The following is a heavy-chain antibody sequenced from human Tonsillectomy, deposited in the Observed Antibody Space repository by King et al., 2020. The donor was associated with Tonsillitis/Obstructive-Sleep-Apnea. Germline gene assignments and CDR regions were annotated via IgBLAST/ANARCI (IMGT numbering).Heavy chain of an antibody. CDR1: GFTFSSYW. D-gene: IGHD3-10*01. J-gene: IGHJ6*02. CDR2: IKQDGSEK. CDR3: ASILLTMVRGRSWGYYFMDV. Sequence: VQLVESGGGLVQPGGSLRLSCAASGFTFSSYWMSWVRQAPGKGLEWVANIKQDGSEKYYVDSVKGRFTISRDNAKNSLYLQMNSLRAEDTAVYYCASILLTMVRGRSWGYYFMDVWGQGTTVTVSS. V-gene: IGHV3-7*03.